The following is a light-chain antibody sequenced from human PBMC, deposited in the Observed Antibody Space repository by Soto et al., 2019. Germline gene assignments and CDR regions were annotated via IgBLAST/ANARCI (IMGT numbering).Light chain of an antibody. CDR3: HQYHSTPKT. CDR1: QSLRSS. Sequence: EIVLTQSPGTLSLSPGERATLSCRASQSLRSSLAWYQQRPGKAPRXLXYDTSIRPNGIPARFSGSGSGTDFTLTISSLEPEDLAVYYCHQYHSTPKTFGQGTK. J-gene: IGKJ2*01. V-gene: IGKV3-11*01. CDR2: DTS.